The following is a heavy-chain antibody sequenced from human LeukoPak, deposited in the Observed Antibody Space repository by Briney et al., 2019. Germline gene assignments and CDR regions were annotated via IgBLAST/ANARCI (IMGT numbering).Heavy chain of an antibody. J-gene: IGHJ6*02. CDR1: RFTFSSYW. CDR3: ARDTWRAVAGTSTYYYTGMDA. V-gene: IGHV3-7*03. Sequence: GGSLRLSCAASRFTFSSYWMSWVRQAPGKGLEWVANIKLDGSEKSYVDSVKGRLTISRDNAKNSLYLQMNSLRVKDTAVYYCARDTWRAVAGTSTYYYTGMDAWGQGTTVTVSS. D-gene: IGHD6-19*01. CDR2: IKLDGSEK.